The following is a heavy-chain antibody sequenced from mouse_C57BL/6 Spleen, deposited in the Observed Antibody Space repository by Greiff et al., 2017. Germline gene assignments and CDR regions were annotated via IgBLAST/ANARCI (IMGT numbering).Heavy chain of an antibody. J-gene: IGHJ2*01. V-gene: IGHV7-3*01. CDR2: IRNKANGYTT. CDR1: GFTFTDYY. CDR3: ARFSLLLRYFDY. Sequence: EVKLVESGGGLVQPGGSLSLSCAASGFTFTDYYMSWVRQPPGKALEWLGFIRNKANGYTTEYSASVKGRFTISRDNSQSILYLQMNALRAEDRATYYCARFSLLLRYFDYWGQGTTLTVSS. D-gene: IGHD1-1*01.